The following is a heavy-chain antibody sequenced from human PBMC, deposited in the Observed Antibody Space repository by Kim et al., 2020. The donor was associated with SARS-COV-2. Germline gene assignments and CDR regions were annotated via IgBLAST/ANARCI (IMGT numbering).Heavy chain of an antibody. J-gene: IGHJ4*02. D-gene: IGHD3-22*01. V-gene: IGHV4-34*01. CDR1: GGSFSGYY. CDR2: INHSGST. Sequence: SETLSLTCAVYGGSFSGYYWSWIRQPPGKGLEWIGEINHSGSTNYNPSLKSRVTISVDTSTNQFTLKLSSGTAADTAVYYCARVLGRGYYGSSGRFPMGYFAFWGQGPLVTFPS. CDR3: ARVLGRGYYGSSGRFPMGYFAF.